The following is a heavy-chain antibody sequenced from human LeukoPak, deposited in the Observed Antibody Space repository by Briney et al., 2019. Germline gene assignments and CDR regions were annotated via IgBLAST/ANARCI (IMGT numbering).Heavy chain of an antibody. CDR1: GFTFSSYG. CDR2: ISYDGSNK. D-gene: IGHD1-26*01. V-gene: IGHV3-30*18. Sequence: GGSLRLSCAASGFTFSSYGMHWVRQAPGKGLEWVAVISYDGSNKYYADSVKGRFTISRDNSKNTLYLQMNSLRAEDTAVYYCAKEGGSSSYYFGYWGQGTLVTVSS. J-gene: IGHJ4*02. CDR3: AKEGGSSSYYFGY.